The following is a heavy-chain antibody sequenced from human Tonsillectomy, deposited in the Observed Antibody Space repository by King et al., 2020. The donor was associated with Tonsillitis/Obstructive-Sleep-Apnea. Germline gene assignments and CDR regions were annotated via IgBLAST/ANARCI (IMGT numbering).Heavy chain of an antibody. CDR2: INTNTGNP. D-gene: IGHD3-16*02. J-gene: IGHJ4*02. CDR1: GYTFTAYP. CDR3: ARLHLGDLSPFDY. Sequence: QLVQSGSELKKPGASVKVSCKASGYTFTAYPMNWVRQAPGQGLERMGWINTNTGNPAYAQGFTGRFVFSLDTSVSTAYLQISSLKAEDTAVYYCARLHLGDLSPFDYWGQGTLVTVSS. V-gene: IGHV7-4-1*02.